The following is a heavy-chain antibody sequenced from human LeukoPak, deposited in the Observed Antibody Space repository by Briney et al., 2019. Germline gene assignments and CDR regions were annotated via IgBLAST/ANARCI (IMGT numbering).Heavy chain of an antibody. J-gene: IGHJ5*02. CDR1: GFTVSSNY. CDR2: ISSSSSYI. D-gene: IGHD3-10*01. Sequence: GGSLRLSCAASGFTVSSNYMNWVRQAPGKGLEWVSSISSSSSYIYYVDSVKGRFTISRDNAKNSLYLQMNSLRAEDTAVYYCAREVWFGELYHWGQGTLVTVSS. CDR3: AREVWFGELYH. V-gene: IGHV3-21*01.